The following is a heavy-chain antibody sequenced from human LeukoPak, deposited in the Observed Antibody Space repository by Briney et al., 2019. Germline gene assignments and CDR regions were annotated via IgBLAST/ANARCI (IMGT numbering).Heavy chain of an antibody. CDR2: IYYSGST. J-gene: IGHJ4*02. D-gene: IGHD6-13*01. V-gene: IGHV4-59*08. CDR3: ARHKSQQLVLLDY. CDR1: GGSISSYY. Sequence: PSETLSLTCTVSGGSISSYYWSWIRQPPGKGLEWIGYIYYSGSTNYNPSLKSRVTISVDTSKNQFSLKLSSVTAADTAVYYCARHKSQQLVLLDYWGQGTLVTVSS.